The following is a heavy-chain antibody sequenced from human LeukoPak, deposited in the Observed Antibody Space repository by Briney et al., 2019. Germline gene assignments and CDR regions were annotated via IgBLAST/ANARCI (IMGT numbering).Heavy chain of an antibody. J-gene: IGHJ4*02. CDR1: GFTFSSYA. V-gene: IGHV3-23*01. Sequence: PGGSLRLSRAASGFTFSSYAMSWVRQAPGKGLEWVSAISGSGGSTYYADSVKGRFTISRDNSKNTLYLQMNSLRAEDTAVYYCAKDSSGLYYFDYWGQGTLVTVSS. CDR2: ISGSGGST. D-gene: IGHD3-22*01. CDR3: AKDSSGLYYFDY.